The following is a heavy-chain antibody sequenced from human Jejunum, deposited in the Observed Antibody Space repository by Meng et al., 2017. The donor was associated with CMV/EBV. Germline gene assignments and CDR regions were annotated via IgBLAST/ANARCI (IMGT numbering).Heavy chain of an antibody. CDR1: GFTFSNCW. CDR3: ARDEGTHGWFDP. J-gene: IGHJ5*02. Sequence: ASGFTFSNCWMRWVRQAPGKGLGWVAKINQDGSETYYVDSVRGRFTISRDNAKNSLYLQMNSLRAEDTAVYYCARDEGTHGWFDPWGQGTLVTVSS. CDR2: INQDGSET. D-gene: IGHD3-10*01. V-gene: IGHV3-7*01.